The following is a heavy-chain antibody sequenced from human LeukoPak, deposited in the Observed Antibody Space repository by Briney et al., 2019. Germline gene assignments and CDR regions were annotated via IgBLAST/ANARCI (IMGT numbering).Heavy chain of an antibody. J-gene: IGHJ3*02. D-gene: IGHD5-12*01. CDR3: ARLSGYSGYDWGHDAFDI. Sequence: GESLKISCKGSGYSFTSYWIGWVRQMPGKGLEWMGIIYPGDSDTRYSPSFQGQVTISADKSISTAYLQWSSLKASDTAMYYCARLSGYSGYDWGHDAFDIWGQGTMVTVSS. CDR1: GYSFTSYW. V-gene: IGHV5-51*01. CDR2: IYPGDSDT.